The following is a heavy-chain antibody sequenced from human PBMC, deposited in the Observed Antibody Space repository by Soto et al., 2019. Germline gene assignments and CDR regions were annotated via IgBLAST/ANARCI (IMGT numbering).Heavy chain of an antibody. CDR2: IYYSGST. Sequence: SETLSLTRTVSGGSISSSSYYWCWIRQPPGKGLEWIGSIYYSGSTYYNPSLKSRVTISVDTSKNQFSLKLSSVTAADTAVYYCARKYYYDSSGYYFDYYYYGMDVWGQGTTVT. D-gene: IGHD3-22*01. V-gene: IGHV4-39*01. CDR3: ARKYYYDSSGYYFDYYYYGMDV. J-gene: IGHJ6*02. CDR1: GGSISSSSYY.